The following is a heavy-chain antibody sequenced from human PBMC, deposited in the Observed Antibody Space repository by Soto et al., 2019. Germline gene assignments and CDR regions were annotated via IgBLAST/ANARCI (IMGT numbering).Heavy chain of an antibody. D-gene: IGHD3-22*01. V-gene: IGHV4-4*02. CDR1: GGSISSSNW. CDR2: IYHSGST. Sequence: SETLSLTCAVSGGSISSSNWWSWVRQPPGKGLEWIGEIYHSGSTNYNPSLKSRVTISVDTSKNQFSLKLSSVTAADTAVYYCASCDSKDYYYAMDVWGHGTTVTVSS. CDR3: ASCDSKDYYYAMDV. J-gene: IGHJ6*02.